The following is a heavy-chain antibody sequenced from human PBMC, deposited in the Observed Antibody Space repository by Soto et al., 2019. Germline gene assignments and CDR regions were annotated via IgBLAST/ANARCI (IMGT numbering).Heavy chain of an antibody. CDR1: GFTFSSYA. D-gene: IGHD5-18*01. CDR2: ISGSGGST. J-gene: IGHJ4*02. Sequence: EVQLLESGGGLVQPGGSLRLSCAASGFTFSSYAMSWVRQAPGKGLEWVSAISGSGGSTYYADSVKGRFTISRDNSKNPLYLQMNSLRAEDTAVYYWAKSFVSYGFFDFDYWGQGTLVTVSS. CDR3: AKSFVSYGFFDFDY. V-gene: IGHV3-23*01.